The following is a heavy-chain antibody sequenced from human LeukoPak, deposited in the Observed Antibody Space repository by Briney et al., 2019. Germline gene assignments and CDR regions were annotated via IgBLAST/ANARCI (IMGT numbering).Heavy chain of an antibody. J-gene: IGHJ5*02. CDR1: GGSISSYY. CDR3: ARNAITIFGVVIWWFDP. V-gene: IGHV4-34*01. D-gene: IGHD3-3*01. Sequence: SETLSLTCTVSGGSISSYYWSWIRQPPGKGLEWIGEINHSGSTNYNPSLKSRVTISVDTSKNQFSLKLSSVTAADTAVYYCARNAITIFGVVIWWFDPWGQGTLVTVSS. CDR2: INHSGST.